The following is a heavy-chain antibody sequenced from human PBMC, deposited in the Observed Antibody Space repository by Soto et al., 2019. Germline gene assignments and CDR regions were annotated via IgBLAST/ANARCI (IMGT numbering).Heavy chain of an antibody. CDR3: ARDLGYCSGTSCYGGKYYYYYYMDV. Sequence: ASVKVSCKASGGTFSSYTISWVRQAPGQGLEWMGRIIPILGIANYAQKFQGRVTITADKSTSTAYMELSSLRSEDTAVYYCARDLGYCSGTSCYGGKYYYYYYMDVWGKGTTVTVSS. V-gene: IGHV1-69*04. D-gene: IGHD2-2*03. CDR1: GGTFSSYT. CDR2: IIPILGIA. J-gene: IGHJ6*03.